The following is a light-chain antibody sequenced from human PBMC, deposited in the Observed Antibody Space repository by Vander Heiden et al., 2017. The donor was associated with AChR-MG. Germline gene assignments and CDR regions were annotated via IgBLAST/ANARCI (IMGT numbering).Light chain of an antibody. Sequence: DIQMTQSPSSLSASVGDRVTITCRASQGISNYLAWYQHKPGNVPKILIYAASTLQSGVSSRFSGSRSGTDLTLSITSLQPEDVATYYCQKYDNAPETFGQGTKVEIK. CDR1: QGISNY. V-gene: IGKV1-27*01. J-gene: IGKJ1*01. CDR2: AAS. CDR3: QKYDNAPET.